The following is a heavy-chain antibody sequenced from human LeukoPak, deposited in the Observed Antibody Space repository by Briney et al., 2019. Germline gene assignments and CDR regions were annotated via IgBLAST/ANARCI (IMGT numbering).Heavy chain of an antibody. J-gene: IGHJ3*02. Sequence: XVKVSCKASGGTFSSYTISGVRQGPGQGGEWMGRIIPFLPIAHSAQKFPGRVPTTPDKSTSPPYIELSSLRSEDTAVYYSARERWLQFRCAFDIWGQGTLVTVSS. CDR1: GGTFSSYT. CDR3: ARERWLQFRCAFDI. V-gene: IGHV1-69*04. D-gene: IGHD5-24*01. CDR2: IIPFLPIA.